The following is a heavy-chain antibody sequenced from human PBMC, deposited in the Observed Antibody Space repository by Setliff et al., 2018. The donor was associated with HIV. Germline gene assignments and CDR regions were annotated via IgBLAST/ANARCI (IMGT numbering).Heavy chain of an antibody. D-gene: IGHD6-19*01. CDR2: MYYTGST. V-gene: IGHV4-34*01. CDR3: ARDGGSSGWYFVLGYSDY. Sequence: LSLTCAVYGGSFSDYYWSWIRQPPGKGLEWIGSMYYTGSTYYNPSLKSRVTISIDTSKNQFSLKLNSVTAADTAMYYCARDGGSSGWYFVLGYSDYWGPGTLVTVSS. CDR1: GGSFSDYY. J-gene: IGHJ4*02.